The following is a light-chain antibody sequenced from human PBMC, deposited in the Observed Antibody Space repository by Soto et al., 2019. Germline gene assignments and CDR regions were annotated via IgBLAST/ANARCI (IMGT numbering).Light chain of an antibody. CDR3: QKYNSSPWT. CDR1: QGISSY. Sequence: IRMTLSPSSLSSSTGHRVTITCRASQGISSYLAWYQQKPGKVPRLLIYAASTLQTGVPARFSGSGSGTDFTLTINSLQPEDVATYYCQKYNSSPWTFGQGTKVDI. V-gene: IGKV1-27*01. J-gene: IGKJ1*01. CDR2: AAS.